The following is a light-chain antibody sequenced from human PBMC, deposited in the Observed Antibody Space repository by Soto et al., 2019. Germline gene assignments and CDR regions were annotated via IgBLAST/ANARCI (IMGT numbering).Light chain of an antibody. Sequence: DLHMPQARSTLPAAVGDRVPVTCRASQSIDRGLAWDQQRPGKAHKILIYHASSLETGVPSRLSYSGSGTEFTLTISSLQRDDFAPYYCQHYNSYGTFGQGTKLDIK. V-gene: IGKV1-5*01. CDR1: QSIDRG. J-gene: IGKJ1*01. CDR3: QHYNSYGT. CDR2: HAS.